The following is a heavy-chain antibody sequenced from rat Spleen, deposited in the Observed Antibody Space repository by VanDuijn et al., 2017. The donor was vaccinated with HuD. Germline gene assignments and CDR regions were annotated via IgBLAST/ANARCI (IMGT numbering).Heavy chain of an antibody. D-gene: IGHD1-2*01. V-gene: IGHV2-45*01. Sequence: QVQLMESGPGLVQPSETLSLTCTVSGFSLTSYNVHWVRQPPGKGLEWMGVMWSGGSTDYNSALKSRLSISRDTSKNQVFLKMNSLQTEDTATYYCAREWGAGFDYWGQGVMVTVSS. J-gene: IGHJ2*01. CDR1: GFSLTSYN. CDR2: MWSGGST. CDR3: AREWGAGFDY.